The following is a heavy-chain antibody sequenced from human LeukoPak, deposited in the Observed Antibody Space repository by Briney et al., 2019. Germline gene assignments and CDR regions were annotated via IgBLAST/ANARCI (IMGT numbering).Heavy chain of an antibody. Sequence: ARSLRLSCAASGFSFRSHGMHWVRQAPGKGLEWVAVIWYDGSDRYYADSVKGRFTVSRDNSKNTFHLQMNSLRVEDTAVYHCARDRYSKYLDFWGRGTLVTVSS. CDR3: ARDRYSKYLDF. CDR2: IWYDGSDR. CDR1: GFSFRSHG. V-gene: IGHV3-33*01. J-gene: IGHJ2*01. D-gene: IGHD3-10*01.